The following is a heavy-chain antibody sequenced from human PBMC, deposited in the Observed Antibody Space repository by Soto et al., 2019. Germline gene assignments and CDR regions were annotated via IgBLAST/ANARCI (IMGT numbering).Heavy chain of an antibody. CDR2: IIPMFGTA. CDR3: AAHFHWGPYYYYYGMDV. J-gene: IGHJ6*02. CDR1: GGTLSNYA. V-gene: IGHV1-69*12. Sequence: QVQLVQSGAEVKKPGSSVKVSCKASGGTLSNYAISWVRQAPGQGLEWMGGIIPMFGTANYAQKFQGRVTITADESTSTAYMELSSLISEDTAVYYCAAHFHWGPYYYYYGMDVWGQGTTVTVSS. D-gene: IGHD7-27*01.